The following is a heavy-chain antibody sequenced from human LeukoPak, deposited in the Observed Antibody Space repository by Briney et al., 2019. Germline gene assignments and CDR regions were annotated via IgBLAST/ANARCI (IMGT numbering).Heavy chain of an antibody. CDR1: GGSISSYY. V-gene: IGHV4-4*07. J-gene: IGHJ5*02. Sequence: PSETLSLTCTVSGGSISSYYWSWIRQPAGKGLEWIGRIYTSGSTNYNPSLKSRVTMSVDTSKNQFSLKLSSVTAADTAVYYCAREYNWNGRTGNWFDPWGQGTLVTVSS. D-gene: IGHD1-1*01. CDR2: IYTSGST. CDR3: AREYNWNGRTGNWFDP.